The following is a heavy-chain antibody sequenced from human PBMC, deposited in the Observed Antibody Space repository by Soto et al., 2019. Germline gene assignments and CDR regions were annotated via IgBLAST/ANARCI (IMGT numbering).Heavy chain of an antibody. J-gene: IGHJ6*03. CDR3: ARAGGSGSVYYYYYMDV. V-gene: IGHV1-8*01. Sequence: ASVKVSCKASGYTFTSYDINWVRQATGQGLEWMGWMNPNSGNTGYAQKFQGRVTMTRNTSISTAYMELSSLRSEDTAVYYCARAGGSGSVYYYYYMDVWGQGTMVTVSS. D-gene: IGHD3-10*01. CDR2: MNPNSGNT. CDR1: GYTFTSYD.